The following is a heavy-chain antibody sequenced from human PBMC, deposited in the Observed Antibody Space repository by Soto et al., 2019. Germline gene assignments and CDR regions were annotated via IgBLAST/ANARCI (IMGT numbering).Heavy chain of an antibody. Sequence: ASVKVSCKASRYTFTGYYFQWARQAPEQGLEWMGWINPSSGGTNYAQQFQGRFTMTRDTSMSTAYMELSRLRSDDKAVYYCARDQLQTNYYDSSGTYYAFDYWGQGTLVTVSS. D-gene: IGHD3-22*01. J-gene: IGHJ4*02. CDR1: RYTFTGYY. CDR3: ARDQLQTNYYDSSGTYYAFDY. V-gene: IGHV1-2*02. CDR2: INPSSGGT.